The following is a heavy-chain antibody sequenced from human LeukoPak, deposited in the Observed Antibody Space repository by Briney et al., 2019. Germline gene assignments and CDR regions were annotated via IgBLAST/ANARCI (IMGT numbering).Heavy chain of an antibody. Sequence: ASVKVSCTASGYTFTSYYMHWVRQAPGQGLEWMGIINPSGGSTSYAQKFQGRVTMTRDTSTSTVYMELSSLRSEDTAVYYCARYCSGGSCYSGFYYYYGMDVWGQGTTVTVSS. D-gene: IGHD2-15*01. J-gene: IGHJ6*02. V-gene: IGHV1-46*03. CDR1: GYTFTSYY. CDR2: INPSGGST. CDR3: ARYCSGGSCYSGFYYYYGMDV.